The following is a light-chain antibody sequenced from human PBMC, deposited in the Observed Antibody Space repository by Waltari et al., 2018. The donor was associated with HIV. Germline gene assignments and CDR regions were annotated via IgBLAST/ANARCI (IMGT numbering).Light chain of an antibody. J-gene: IGLJ3*02. CDR3: AAWDDRLRTWM. CDR1: NSNIGNTF. CDR2: KNE. Sequence: QSVLTQPPSASGTPGQRVIVSCSGSNSNIGNTFVYWYQHLPGTTPKLLLYKNEQRPSGVPDRFSGSKSGTSASLAISGLQSDDDADYYCAAWDDRLRTWMFGGGTKLTVL. V-gene: IGLV1-47*01.